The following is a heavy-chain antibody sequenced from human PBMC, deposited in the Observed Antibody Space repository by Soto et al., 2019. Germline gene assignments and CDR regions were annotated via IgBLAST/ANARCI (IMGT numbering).Heavy chain of an antibody. Sequence: SETLSLTCAVYGGSFSGYYWSWIRQPPGKGLEWIGEINHSGSTNYNPSLKSRVTISVDTSKNQFSLKLSSVTAADTAVYYCAYGDYWEYFQHWGQGTLVTVSS. CDR3: AYGDYWEYFQH. J-gene: IGHJ1*01. CDR1: GGSFSGYY. D-gene: IGHD4-17*01. V-gene: IGHV4-34*01. CDR2: INHSGST.